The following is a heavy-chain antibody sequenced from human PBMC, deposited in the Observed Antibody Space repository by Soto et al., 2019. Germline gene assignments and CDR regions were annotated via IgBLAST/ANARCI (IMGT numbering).Heavy chain of an antibody. J-gene: IGHJ4*02. CDR1: GFTFSSYA. CDR2: ISASGGST. V-gene: IGHV3-23*01. D-gene: IGHD2-8*02. CDR3: AKPLGSVLL. Sequence: EVQLLESXGXXXXXGGSLRLSCAASGFTFSSYAVSWVRQAPGKGLEWVSAISASGGSTYYADSVKGRFTISRDNSKNTLYLQMNSLRAEDTAVYYCAKPLGSVLLWGQGTLVTVSS.